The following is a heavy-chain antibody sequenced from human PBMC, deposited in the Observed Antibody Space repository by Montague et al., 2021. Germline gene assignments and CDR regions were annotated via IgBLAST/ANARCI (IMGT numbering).Heavy chain of an antibody. D-gene: IGHD6-19*01. V-gene: IGHV4-34*01. CDR1: GGSLSGYY. J-gene: IGHJ4*02. CDR3: ARGLFGTVNGQYSGGWYYFDK. CDR2: INHSGSA. Sequence: ESLSLTCGLSGGSLSGYYWAWIRQTPGKGLEWIGNINHSGSAKYNPSLKNRVSISVGTSNNQFFLDLTSVTAADTAMYFCARGLFGTVNGQYSGGWYYFDKWGQGTMVTVSS.